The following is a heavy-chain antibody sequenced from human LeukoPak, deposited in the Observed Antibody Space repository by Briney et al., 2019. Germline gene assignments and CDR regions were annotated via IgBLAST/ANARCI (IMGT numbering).Heavy chain of an antibody. J-gene: IGHJ6*03. CDR1: GDSMRSDSYF. CDR3: ATARADYGDYNSFYYMDV. D-gene: IGHD4-17*01. Sequence: SETLYLTCTVSGDSMRSDSYFWSWIRQPAGKGLEWIGRSYSSGNTYYNPSLESRVTISLDTPRNQFSLKVSSVTAADTAVYYCATARADYGDYNSFYYMDVWGKGTTVTVSS. V-gene: IGHV4-61*02. CDR2: SYSSGNT.